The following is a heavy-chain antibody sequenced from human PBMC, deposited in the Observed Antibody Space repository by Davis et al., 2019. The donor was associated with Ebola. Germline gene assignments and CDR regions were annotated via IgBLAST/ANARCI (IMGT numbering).Heavy chain of an antibody. CDR1: GFTFSLYS. CDR2: ISGDSNSI. Sequence: PGGSLRLSCTASGFTFSLYSMNWVRQAPGKGLEWVSVISGDSNSIGYADAVRGRLTISTDPAKNSVYLQMDSLRSEDTGVYFCGRGSDRWELLSHWGQGTIVTVSS. V-gene: IGHV3-21*01. J-gene: IGHJ4*02. D-gene: IGHD1-26*01. CDR3: GRGSDRWELLSH.